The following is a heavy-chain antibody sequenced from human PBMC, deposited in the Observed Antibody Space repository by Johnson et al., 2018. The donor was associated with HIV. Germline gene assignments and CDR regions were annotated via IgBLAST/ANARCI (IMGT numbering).Heavy chain of an antibody. V-gene: IGHV3-66*01. CDR2: LFSGVTT. J-gene: IGHJ3*02. CDR1: GFTVSSYY. Sequence: EVQLVESGGGVVRPGGSLRLSCAASGFTVSSYYMTWVRQAPGKGLEWVSVLFSGVTTYYADSVKGRFTISSDSSKNTLYLQMNSLRAEDTAVYYCARACRDGYTCDAFDIWGQGTMVTVSS. CDR3: ARACRDGYTCDAFDI. D-gene: IGHD5-24*01.